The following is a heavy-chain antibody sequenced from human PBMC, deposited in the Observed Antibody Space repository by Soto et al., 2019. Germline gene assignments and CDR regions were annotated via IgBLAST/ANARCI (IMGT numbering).Heavy chain of an antibody. J-gene: IGHJ4*02. CDR2: VYHTGAT. CDR3: ARGGNRYSNVASGVGGFDY. V-gene: IGHV4-59*01. Sequence: PSETLSLTCTVSGASISSSYWSWIRQSPERGLEWIAYVYHTGATNYNPSLKSRVTISLDTSKGQFSLNLTSLTTADTAVYFFARGGNRYSNVASGVGGFDYWGQGSLVTVSS. CDR1: GASISSSY. D-gene: IGHD5-12*01.